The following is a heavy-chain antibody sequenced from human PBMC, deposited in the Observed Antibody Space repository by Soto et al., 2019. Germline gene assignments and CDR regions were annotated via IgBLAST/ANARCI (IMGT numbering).Heavy chain of an antibody. J-gene: IGHJ4*02. CDR2: IYYSGST. Sequence: SETLSLTCTVSGGSISSSSYYWGWIRQPPGKGLEWIGSIYYSGSTYYNPSLKSRVTISVDTSKNQFSLKLSSVTAADTAVYYCAKFRKPTTDRGHIDYWGRGTLVTVSS. CDR1: GGSISSSSYY. V-gene: IGHV4-39*01. D-gene: IGHD1-1*01. CDR3: AKFRKPTTDRGHIDY.